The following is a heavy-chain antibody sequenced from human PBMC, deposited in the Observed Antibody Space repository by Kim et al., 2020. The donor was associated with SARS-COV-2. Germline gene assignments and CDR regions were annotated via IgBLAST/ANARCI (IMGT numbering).Heavy chain of an antibody. CDR2: ISGSAEYI. Sequence: GGSLRLSCTASGLTFTSYSMNWFRQAPGKGLEWVSSISGSAEYIFHADSVKGRFTISRDNAKNSLYLQVNSLRAEDTAVYYCARGLKLSGPGSYYDYGM. CDR3: ARGLKLSGPGSYYDYGM. J-gene: IGHJ6*01. CDR1: GLTFTSYS. V-gene: IGHV3-21*01. D-gene: IGHD3-10*01.